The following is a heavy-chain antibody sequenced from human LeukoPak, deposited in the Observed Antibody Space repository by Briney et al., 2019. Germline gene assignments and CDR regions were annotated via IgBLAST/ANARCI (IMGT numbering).Heavy chain of an antibody. Sequence: SETLSLTCTVSNDSFSNYYWTWIRQSPGKALEWIGYVYYTDKTHYNPSLKSRVFISADTSQNQFSLRLSSVTAADTAVYYCTRASMRRRDGYNRHYEIDHWGQGTLVTVSS. CDR2: VYYTDKT. V-gene: IGHV4-59*01. J-gene: IGHJ1*01. CDR1: NDSFSNYY. CDR3: TRASMRRRDGYNRHYEIDH. D-gene: IGHD5-24*01.